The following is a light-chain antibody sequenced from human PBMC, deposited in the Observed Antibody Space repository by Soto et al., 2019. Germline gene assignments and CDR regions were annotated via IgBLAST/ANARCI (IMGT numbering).Light chain of an antibody. J-gene: IGKJ1*01. CDR3: QHYNSYSEA. V-gene: IGKV1-5*03. CDR2: KAS. CDR1: QDISNY. Sequence: DIQMTQSPASLSASVGDRVTITCQASQDISNYLNWYQQKPGEPPKLLIYKASTLKSGVPSRFSGSGSGTEFTLTISSLQPDDFATYYCQHYNSYSEAFGQGTKVELK.